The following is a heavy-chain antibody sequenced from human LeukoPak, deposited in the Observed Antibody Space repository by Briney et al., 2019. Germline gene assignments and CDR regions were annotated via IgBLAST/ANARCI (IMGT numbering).Heavy chain of an antibody. CDR3: ARSGVAVAGTFYYYGMDV. Sequence: SETLSLTCTVSGDSFSGGDFYWSWIRQPPGKGLEWIGYIYYSGSTNYNPSLKSRVTISVDTSKNQFSLKLSSVTAADTAVYYCARSGVAVAGTFYYYGMDVWGQGTTVTVSS. J-gene: IGHJ6*02. V-gene: IGHV4-61*08. CDR2: IYYSGST. D-gene: IGHD6-19*01. CDR1: GDSFSGGDFY.